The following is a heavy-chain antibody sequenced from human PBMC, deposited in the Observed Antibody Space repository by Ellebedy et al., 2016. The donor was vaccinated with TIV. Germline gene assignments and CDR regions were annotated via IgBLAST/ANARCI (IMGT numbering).Heavy chain of an antibody. Sequence: PGGSLRLSCAASGFTFSSYGMHWVRQAPGKGLEWVAVISYDGSNKYYADSVKGRFTISRDNSKNTLYLQMNSLRDEDTAVYYCAKGRGGSYYSSIDYWGQGTLVTVSS. CDR3: AKGRGGSYYSSIDY. V-gene: IGHV3-30*18. CDR2: ISYDGSNK. D-gene: IGHD1-26*01. CDR1: GFTFSSYG. J-gene: IGHJ4*02.